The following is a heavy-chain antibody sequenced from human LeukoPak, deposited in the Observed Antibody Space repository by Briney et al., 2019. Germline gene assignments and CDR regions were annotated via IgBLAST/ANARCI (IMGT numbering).Heavy chain of an antibody. D-gene: IGHD6-19*01. V-gene: IGHV3-23*01. CDR3: ARDSSAWQETLDY. Sequence: GGSLRLSCAASGFTFSSYAMSWVRQAPGKGLEWVSAISGSGGSTYYADSVKGRFTISRDNAKNSLYLQMNSLRAEDTAVYYCARDSSAWQETLDYWGQGTLVTVSS. J-gene: IGHJ4*02. CDR2: ISGSGGST. CDR1: GFTFSSYA.